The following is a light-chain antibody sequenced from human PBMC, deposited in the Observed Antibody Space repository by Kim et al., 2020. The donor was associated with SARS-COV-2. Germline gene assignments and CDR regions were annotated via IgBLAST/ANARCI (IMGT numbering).Light chain of an antibody. V-gene: IGLV3-19*01. J-gene: IGLJ2*01. Sequence: SSELTQDPAVSVALGQTVRITCQGESLRSYYATWYQQKPGQAPILVIYGKNNRPSGIPDRFSGSSSGNTASLTITGAQAEDEADYYCHSRDSSALHVLFGGGTQLTVL. CDR1: SLRSYY. CDR3: HSRDSSALHVL. CDR2: GKN.